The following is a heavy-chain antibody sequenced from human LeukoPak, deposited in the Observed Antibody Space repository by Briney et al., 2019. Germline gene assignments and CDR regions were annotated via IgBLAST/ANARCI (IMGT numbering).Heavy chain of an antibody. CDR1: GGTFSSYA. D-gene: IGHD5-18*01. J-gene: IGHJ6*02. V-gene: IGHV1-69*13. CDR3: ARVRAHRSPFMYQLSKSDGYGSYYYYGMDV. CDR2: IIPIFGTA. Sequence: GASVKVSCKASGGTFSSYAISWVRQAPGQGLEWMGGIIPIFGTANYAQKFQGRVTITADESTSTAYMELSSLRSEDTAVYYCARVRAHRSPFMYQLSKSDGYGSYYYYGMDVWGQGTTVTVSS.